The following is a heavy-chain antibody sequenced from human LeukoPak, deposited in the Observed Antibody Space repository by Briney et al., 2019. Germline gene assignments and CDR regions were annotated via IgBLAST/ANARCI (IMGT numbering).Heavy chain of an antibody. CDR1: GGSVSSGSYY. V-gene: IGHV4-61*01. J-gene: IGHJ5*02. Sequence: SETLSLTCTVSGGSVSSGSYYWSWIRQPPGEGLEWIGYIYYSGSTNYNPSLKSRVTISVDTSKNQFSLKLSSVTAADTAVYYCARDLGSSSWGGWFDPWGQGTLVTVSS. D-gene: IGHD6-13*01. CDR2: IYYSGST. CDR3: ARDLGSSSWGGWFDP.